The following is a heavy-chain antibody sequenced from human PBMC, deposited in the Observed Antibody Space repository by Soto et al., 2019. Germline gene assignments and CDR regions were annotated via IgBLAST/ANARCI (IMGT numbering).Heavy chain of an antibody. V-gene: IGHV3-23*01. D-gene: IGHD3-3*01. Sequence: GGSLRLSCIASGFTFSSFAMNWVRQAPGKGLEWVSSISASDDSTHYADSVKGRFTISRDNSENTLYLQMNSLTAEDTAIYYCAKPAHALLEWAAASCFDSWGQGVMVTVSS. CDR2: ISASDDST. CDR3: AKPAHALLEWAAASCFDS. CDR1: GFTFSSFA. J-gene: IGHJ4*02.